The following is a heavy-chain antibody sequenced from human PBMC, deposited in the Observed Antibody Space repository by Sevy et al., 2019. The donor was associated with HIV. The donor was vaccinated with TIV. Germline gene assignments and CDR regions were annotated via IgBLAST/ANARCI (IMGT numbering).Heavy chain of an antibody. J-gene: IGHJ4*02. Sequence: GGSLRLSCAASGFTFSSYSMNWVRQAPGKGLEWVSSISSSSNYIYYADSVKGRFTISGDNAKNSLYLQMNSLRAEDTAVYYCARDPRNYYGSGGDYWGQGTLVTVSS. CDR3: ARDPRNYYGSGGDY. CDR2: ISSSSNYI. CDR1: GFTFSSYS. D-gene: IGHD3-10*01. V-gene: IGHV3-21*01.